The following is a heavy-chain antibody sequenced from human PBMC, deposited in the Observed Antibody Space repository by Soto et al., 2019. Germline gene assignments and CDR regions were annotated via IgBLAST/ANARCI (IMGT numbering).Heavy chain of an antibody. CDR3: GRCSSTSCHLGSDY. CDR2: ISYDGSNK. Sequence: PXVSLSLSCAACGFTFSSYAMNWVRQAPGKGLEWVALISYDGSNKYYADSVKGRFTISRDSSKNTLYLQMNSLRAADTAVYYCGRCSSTSCHLGSDYWGQGTLVTGSS. V-gene: IGHV3-30-3*01. J-gene: IGHJ4*02. CDR1: GFTFSSYA. D-gene: IGHD2-2*01.